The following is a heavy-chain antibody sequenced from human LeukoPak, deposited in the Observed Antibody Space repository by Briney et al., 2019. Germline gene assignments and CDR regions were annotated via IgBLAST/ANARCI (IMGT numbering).Heavy chain of an antibody. Sequence: PGRSLRLSCAASGFTFSSYWMSWVRQAPGKGLEWVANIKKDGSEKYYVDSVKGRFTISRDNAKNSLYLQMNSLRAEDTAVYYCASLTGYSSSWYSYWGQGTLVTVSS. J-gene: IGHJ4*02. CDR2: IKKDGSEK. CDR1: GFTFSSYW. V-gene: IGHV3-7*01. D-gene: IGHD6-13*01. CDR3: ASLTGYSSSWYSY.